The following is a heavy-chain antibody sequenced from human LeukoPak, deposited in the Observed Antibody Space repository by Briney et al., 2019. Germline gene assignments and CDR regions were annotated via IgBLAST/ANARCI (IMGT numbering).Heavy chain of an antibody. CDR1: GFTFNTYA. CDR2: IKSKTDGVTT. D-gene: IGHD1-26*01. CDR3: AKVGGDL. V-gene: IGHV3-15*01. J-gene: IGHJ4*02. Sequence: GSLLLSCAASGFTFNTYAMSWVRQAPGKGLEWVGRIKSKTDGVTTDYAAPVKDRFTISRDNSKNTLYLQMNSLRTDDTATYYCAKVGGDLGGQGTLVTVSS.